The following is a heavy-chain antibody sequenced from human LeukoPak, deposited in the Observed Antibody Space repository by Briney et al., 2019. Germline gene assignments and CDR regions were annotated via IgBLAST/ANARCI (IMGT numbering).Heavy chain of an antibody. D-gene: IGHD1-26*01. J-gene: IGHJ3*02. CDR3: ATLVGATFVAFDI. CDR2: INPNSGGT. Sequence: ASVKVSCKASGYTFTNYGVTWVRQAPGQGLEWMGWINPNSGGTNYAQKFQGRVTMTRDTSISTAYMELSRLRSDDTAVYYCATLVGATFVAFDIWGQGTMVTVSS. CDR1: GYTFTNYG. V-gene: IGHV1-2*02.